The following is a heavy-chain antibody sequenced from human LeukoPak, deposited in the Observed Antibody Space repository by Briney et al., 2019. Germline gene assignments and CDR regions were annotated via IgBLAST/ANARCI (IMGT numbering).Heavy chain of an antibody. J-gene: IGHJ4*02. CDR3: ARRRGYSYGRNNYYFDY. CDR1: GFNFSNYW. CDR2: INRDGSEK. Sequence: GGSLRLSCAASGFNFSNYWMSWVRQTPGKGLEWVANINRDGSEKYYVDSVEGQFTISRDNAKNSLFLQMNSLRVEDTAVYYCARRRGYSYGRNNYYFDYWGQGTLVTVSS. V-gene: IGHV3-7*03. D-gene: IGHD5-18*01.